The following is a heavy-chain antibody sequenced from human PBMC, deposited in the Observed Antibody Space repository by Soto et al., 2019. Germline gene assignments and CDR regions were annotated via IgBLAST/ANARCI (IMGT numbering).Heavy chain of an antibody. Sequence: QVQLVESGGGVVQPGRSLRLSCAASGFTFSSYAMHWVRQAPGKGLEWVAVISYDGSNKYYADSVKGRSTISRDNSKNTLYLQMNSLRAEDTAVYYCARDRGVWFGTGPPKNWFDPWGQGNLVTVSS. CDR3: ARDRGVWFGTGPPKNWFDP. D-gene: IGHD3-10*01. CDR2: ISYDGSNK. J-gene: IGHJ5*02. CDR1: GFTFSSYA. V-gene: IGHV3-30-3*01.